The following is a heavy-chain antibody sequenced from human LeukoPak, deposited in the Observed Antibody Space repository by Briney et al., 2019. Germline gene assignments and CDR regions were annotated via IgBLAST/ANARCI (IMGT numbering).Heavy chain of an antibody. CDR3: ARDFQDYYDSSGYRGIGMDV. CDR2: INTGNGDT. Sequence: ASVKVSCKTSGYTFTNYGMHWVRQAPRQSPEWMGWINTGNGDTKSSQRFQDRVTLTRDTSARTAYMELSSLRSEDTAVYYCARDFQDYYDSSGYRGIGMDVWGQGTTVTVSS. CDR1: GYTFTNYG. D-gene: IGHD3-22*01. V-gene: IGHV1-3*04. J-gene: IGHJ6*02.